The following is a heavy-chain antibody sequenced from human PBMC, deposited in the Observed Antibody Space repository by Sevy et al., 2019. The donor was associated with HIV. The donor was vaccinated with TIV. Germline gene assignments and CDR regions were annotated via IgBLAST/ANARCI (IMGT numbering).Heavy chain of an antibody. CDR3: ARDITGTKNWFDP. D-gene: IGHD1-20*01. CDR2: IYYGGST. Sequence: SQTFSLSCTVSGGSISSGAYSWYWIRQPPGKGLEWIGNIYYGGSTYYNPSLNSRVTMSIDSSKNQFFLKLSSVTAADTAVYYCARDITGTKNWFDPWGQGTLVTVSS. CDR1: GGSISSGAYS. J-gene: IGHJ5*02. V-gene: IGHV4-30-2*01.